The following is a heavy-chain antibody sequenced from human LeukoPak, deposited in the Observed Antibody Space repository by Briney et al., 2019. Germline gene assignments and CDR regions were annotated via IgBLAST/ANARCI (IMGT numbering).Heavy chain of an antibody. V-gene: IGHV3-21*01. CDR2: ISSSGSYI. D-gene: IGHD5-18*01. J-gene: IGHJ4*02. CDR3: ARVVDTHFDY. CDR1: GFTFSSYS. Sequence: GGSLRLSCAASGFTFSSYSMNWVRQAPGKGLEWVSSISSSGSYIFHADSVKGRFTISRDNAKNTLYLQMNSLRAEDTAVYYCARVVDTHFDYWGQGTLVTVSS.